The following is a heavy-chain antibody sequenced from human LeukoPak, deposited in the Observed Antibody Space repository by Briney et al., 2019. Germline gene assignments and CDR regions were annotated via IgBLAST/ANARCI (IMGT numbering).Heavy chain of an antibody. CDR1: GFRFSSYW. CDR3: AREGYSPRDGYNFNFDY. CDR2: INQDESSK. V-gene: IGHV3-7*01. J-gene: IGHJ4*02. Sequence: GGSLRLSCAVSGFRFSSYWMGWVRQAPGKGLAWVANINQDESSKYYEDSVKGRFTISRDNAKNSLYLQMNSLRAEDTAVYYCAREGYSPRDGYNFNFDYWGQGTLVTVSS. D-gene: IGHD5-24*01.